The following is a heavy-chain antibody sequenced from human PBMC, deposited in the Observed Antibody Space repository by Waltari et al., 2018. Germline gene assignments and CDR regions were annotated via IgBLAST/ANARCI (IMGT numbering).Heavy chain of an antibody. Sequence: QVQLVQSVAAVKKPGASVKVSCKVSGYTVPEFSTPWVLQAPGKGLEWMGNFNPEDDETIYAQKFQGRVTMTEDTSTDTAYMELSSLRSEDTAVYYCATDYIVYYDSSGHDAFNIWGQGTMVTVSS. J-gene: IGHJ3*02. CDR2: FNPEDDET. CDR3: ATDYIVYYDSSGHDAFNI. D-gene: IGHD3-22*01. V-gene: IGHV1-24*01. CDR1: GYTVPEFS.